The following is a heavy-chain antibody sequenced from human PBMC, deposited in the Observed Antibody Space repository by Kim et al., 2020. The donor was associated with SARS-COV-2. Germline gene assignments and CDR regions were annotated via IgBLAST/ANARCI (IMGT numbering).Heavy chain of an antibody. CDR3: ARLGYCSGGSCLKPFDY. D-gene: IGHD2-15*01. Sequence: LKSRGTISVEPSKNQFSLKLSSVTAADTAVYYCARLGYCSGGSCLKPFDYWGQGTLVTVSS. J-gene: IGHJ4*02. V-gene: IGHV4-39*01.